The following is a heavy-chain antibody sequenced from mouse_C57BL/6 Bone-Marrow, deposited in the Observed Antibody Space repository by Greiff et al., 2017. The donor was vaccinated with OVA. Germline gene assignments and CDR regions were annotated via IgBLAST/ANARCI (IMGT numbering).Heavy chain of an antibody. Sequence: EVKLVESGGGLVQSGRSLRLSCATSGFTFSDFYMEWVRQAPGKGLEWIAASRNKANDYTTEYSASVKGRFIVSRDTSQSILYLQMNALRAEDTAIYYCARGDGYGYAMDYWGQGTSVTVSS. CDR1: GFTFSDFY. V-gene: IGHV7-1*01. CDR3: ARGDGYGYAMDY. CDR2: SRNKANDYTT. J-gene: IGHJ4*01. D-gene: IGHD2-2*01.